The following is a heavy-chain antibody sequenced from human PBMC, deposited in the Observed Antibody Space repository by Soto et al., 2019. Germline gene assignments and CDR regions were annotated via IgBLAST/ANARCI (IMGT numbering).Heavy chain of an antibody. CDR2: IYWDDDL. V-gene: IGHV2-5*02. CDR3: VRRPEVTVGYIFDY. J-gene: IGHJ4*02. CDR1: GFSLNSTDVG. Sequence: QITLKESGPTLVKPTQTLTLTCTFSGFSLNSTDVGVGWIRQPPGQALEWLALIYWDDDLRYTPSLKSRLTITKDTSKNQVVLTMTNMDPVDTATYYCVRRPEVTVGYIFDYWGQGHLVTVSS. D-gene: IGHD5-12*01.